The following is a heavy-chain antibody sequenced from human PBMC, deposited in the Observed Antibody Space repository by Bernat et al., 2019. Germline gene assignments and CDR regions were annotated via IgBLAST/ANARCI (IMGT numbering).Heavy chain of an antibody. Sequence: QVQLVQSGAEVKKPGASVKVSCKVSGYTLTELSMHWVRQAPGKGLEWMGGFDLEDGETIYAQKFQGRVTMTENTSTSTAYMEMRSLRSGNTAVYYCATVSRYYYGSGSYFFHYWGQGTLVTVSS. J-gene: IGHJ4*02. CDR3: ATVSRYYYGSGSYFFHY. V-gene: IGHV1-24*01. D-gene: IGHD3-10*01. CDR2: FDLEDGET. CDR1: GYTLTELS.